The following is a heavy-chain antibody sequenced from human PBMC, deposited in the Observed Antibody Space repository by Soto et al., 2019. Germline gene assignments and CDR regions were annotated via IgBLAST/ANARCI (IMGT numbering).Heavy chain of an antibody. Sequence: QVQLVQSGAEVKTPGASVKVSCRASGYSFRTHGISWVRQAPGQGLEWMGWSSTYDDKTNFPQKFQGRITMTTDTSTSTAYMELRSLRSDATAVYFCARDLGYCNSSGCFRNWFDPWGQGTLVTVSS. CDR3: ARDLGYCNSSGCFRNWFDP. V-gene: IGHV1-18*01. D-gene: IGHD2-15*01. CDR1: GYSFRTHG. CDR2: SSTYDDKT. J-gene: IGHJ5*02.